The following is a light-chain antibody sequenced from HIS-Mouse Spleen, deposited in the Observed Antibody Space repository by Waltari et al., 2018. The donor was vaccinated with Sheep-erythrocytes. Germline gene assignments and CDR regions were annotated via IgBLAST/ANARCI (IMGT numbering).Light chain of an antibody. Sequence: QSALTQPASVSGSPGQSITISCTGTSSDVGSYNLVSWYQQHPGKAPKLRIYEGSKRPDGVLNRFSGSKSGKTASLTISGLQAEDEADYYCCSYAGSSTPWVFGGGTKLTVL. CDR3: CSYAGSSTPWV. CDR1: SSDVGSYNL. V-gene: IGLV2-23*01. J-gene: IGLJ3*02. CDR2: EGS.